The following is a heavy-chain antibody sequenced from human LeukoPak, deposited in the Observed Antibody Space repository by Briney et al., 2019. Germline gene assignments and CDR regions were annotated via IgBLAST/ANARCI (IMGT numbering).Heavy chain of an antibody. Sequence: SETLSLTCTVSGGSVSSGTYYWSWIRQPPGKGLEWIGYIYYSGSTNYNPSLKSRVTISIDTSKNQFSLKLRSVTAADTAVYYCARADSSSWWDWGQGTLVTVSS. CDR2: IYYSGST. CDR3: ARADSSSWWD. D-gene: IGHD6-13*01. J-gene: IGHJ4*02. V-gene: IGHV4-61*01. CDR1: GGSVSSGTYY.